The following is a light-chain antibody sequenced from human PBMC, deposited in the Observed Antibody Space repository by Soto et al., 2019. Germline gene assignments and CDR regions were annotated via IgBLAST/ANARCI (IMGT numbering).Light chain of an antibody. CDR3: AAWDDSLKGLV. Sequence: QSVLTQPPSASGTPGQRVTISCSGSSSNIGSNTVNWYQQLPGTAPKLLIYSNNQRPSGVPERFSGSKSGTSASLAISGLQSEDEADYYCAAWDDSLKGLVFGGGTKLTVL. J-gene: IGLJ2*01. CDR1: SSNIGSNT. CDR2: SNN. V-gene: IGLV1-44*01.